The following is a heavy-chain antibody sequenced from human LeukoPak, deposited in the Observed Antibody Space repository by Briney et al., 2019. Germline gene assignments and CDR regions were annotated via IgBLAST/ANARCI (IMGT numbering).Heavy chain of an antibody. D-gene: IGHD2-21*02. CDR3: ARDCGGDCFDAFDI. Sequence: GGSLRLSCAASGFTFSSYTMNRVRQAPGKGLECLSYISSSGSTIYYADSVKGRFTVSRDDAKNSLYLQMNSLRVEDTAVYYCARDCGGDCFDAFDIWGRGTMVTVSS. CDR2: ISSSGSTI. J-gene: IGHJ3*02. CDR1: GFTFSSYT. V-gene: IGHV3-48*03.